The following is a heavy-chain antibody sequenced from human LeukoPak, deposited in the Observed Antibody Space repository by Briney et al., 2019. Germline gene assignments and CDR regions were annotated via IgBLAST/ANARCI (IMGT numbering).Heavy chain of an antibody. J-gene: IGHJ4*02. CDR2: INPNSGGT. CDR3: ARDDPTTVVTRGFDY. V-gene: IGHV1-2*02. CDR1: GYTFTGYY. Sequence: ASVKVSCTASGYTFTGYYMHWVRQAPGQGLEWMGWINPNSGGTNYAQKFQGRVTMTRDTSISTAYMELSRLRSDDTAVYYCARDDPTTVVTRGFDYWGQGTLVTVSS. D-gene: IGHD4-23*01.